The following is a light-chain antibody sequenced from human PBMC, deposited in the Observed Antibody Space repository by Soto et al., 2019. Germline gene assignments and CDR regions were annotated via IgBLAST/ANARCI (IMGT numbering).Light chain of an antibody. CDR1: QNINIY. V-gene: IGKV1-39*01. J-gene: IGKJ2*01. CDR2: TAP. Sequence: DVQITQAASSLSASVGDRVTVACRASQNINIYLNWYQQRPGKAPKLLVTTAPTFQSGVPSRFSGSGSGADFTLTISGLQPEDSATYYCQQSYSYPHSFGQGTKVDIK. CDR3: QQSYSYPHS.